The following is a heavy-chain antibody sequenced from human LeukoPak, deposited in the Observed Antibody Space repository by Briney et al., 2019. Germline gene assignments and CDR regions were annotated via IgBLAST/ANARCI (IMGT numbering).Heavy chain of an antibody. D-gene: IGHD2-15*01. CDR1: GFPVSSNY. CDR3: ARDHEGDCSGDNCYLTPFDY. J-gene: IGHJ4*02. V-gene: IGHV3-48*03. CDR2: ISSRVVTT. Sequence: GGSLGLSFADLGFPVSSNYMNWFRQAPGRGLKWFSYISSRVVTTYYADSVKGRFSNSRDNAKNSLYLQMNSLRAEDTAVYYCARDHEGDCSGDNCYLTPFDYWGQGTLVTVSS.